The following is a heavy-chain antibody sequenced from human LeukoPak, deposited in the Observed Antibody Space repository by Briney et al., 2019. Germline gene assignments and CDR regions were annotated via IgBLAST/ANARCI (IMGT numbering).Heavy chain of an antibody. V-gene: IGHV4-59*01. Sequence: PETLSLTCTVSGGSISTYYWNWIRQPPGKGLEWIGYIYHSGSTNYNPSLQSRVTISVDTSKNQFSLNLNSVTAADTAVYYCARGGAARLHFQNWGQGTLVTVSS. CDR1: GGSISTYY. D-gene: IGHD6-6*01. CDR3: ARGGAARLHFQN. CDR2: IYHSGST. J-gene: IGHJ1*01.